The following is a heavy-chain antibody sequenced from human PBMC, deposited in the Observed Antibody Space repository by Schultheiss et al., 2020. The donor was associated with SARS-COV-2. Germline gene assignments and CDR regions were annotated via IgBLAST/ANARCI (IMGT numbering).Heavy chain of an antibody. Sequence: GGSLRLSCAASGFTFSSYWMHWVCQAPEKGLEWVSVIYSGGSTYYADSVKGRFTISRDNSKNTLYLQMNSLRAEDTAVYYCARLIGGDYYYGMDVWGQGTTVTVSS. V-gene: IGHV3-53*01. CDR1: GFTFSSYW. D-gene: IGHD3-16*01. J-gene: IGHJ6*02. CDR3: ARLIGGDYYYGMDV. CDR2: IYSGGST.